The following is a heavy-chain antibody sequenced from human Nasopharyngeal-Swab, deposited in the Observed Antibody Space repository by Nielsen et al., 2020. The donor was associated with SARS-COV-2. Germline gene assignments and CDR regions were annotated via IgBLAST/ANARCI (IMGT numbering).Heavy chain of an antibody. CDR2: IYYSGST. V-gene: IGHV4-39*01. D-gene: IGHD2-2*01. CDR3: IGYCSSTSCRETDAFDI. Sequence: WIRQPPGKGLEWIGSIYYSGSTYYNPSLKSRVTISVDTSKNQFSLKLISVTAADTAVYYCIGYCSSTSCRETDAFDIWGQGTMVTVSS. J-gene: IGHJ3*02.